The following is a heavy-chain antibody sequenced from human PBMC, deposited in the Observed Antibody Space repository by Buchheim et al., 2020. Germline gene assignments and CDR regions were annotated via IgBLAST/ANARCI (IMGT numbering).Heavy chain of an antibody. CDR1: GYSFTDYW. V-gene: IGHV5-51*01. CDR2: IYPRDSDT. D-gene: IGHD2-2*01. CDR3: VRGSGYCSSTRCYLFDY. Sequence: EVQLVQSGAEVKKPGESLKISCTGSGYSFTDYWIGWVRQMPGKGLEWMGMIYPRDSDTRYSPSFQGQVTISADKSISSASLQWSSLKASDTAMYYCVRGSGYCSSTRCYLFDYWGQGTL. J-gene: IGHJ4*02.